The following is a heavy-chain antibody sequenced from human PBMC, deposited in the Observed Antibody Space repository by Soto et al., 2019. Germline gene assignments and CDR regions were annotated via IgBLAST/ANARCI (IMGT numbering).Heavy chain of an antibody. Sequence: GGSLRLSCADSGFTLGTTDMSWVRQAPGEGLDWVSTIDGSGGITYYADSVKGLFTISRDNSRNTVYLQMNSLRGDDTALYYCVKNSGWFNTWGQGPLVTVS. V-gene: IGHV3-23*01. J-gene: IGHJ5*02. CDR2: IDGSGGIT. CDR3: VKNSGWFNT. CDR1: GFTLGTTD. D-gene: IGHD3-10*01.